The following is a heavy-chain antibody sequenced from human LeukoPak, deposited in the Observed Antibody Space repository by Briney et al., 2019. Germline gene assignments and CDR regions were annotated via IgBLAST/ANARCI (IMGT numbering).Heavy chain of an antibody. CDR3: AKGEWVASPFDY. V-gene: IGHV3-23*01. D-gene: IGHD5-12*01. CDR2: ISGSGGST. J-gene: IGHJ4*02. Sequence: GGSLRLSCAASGFTFSSYAVSWVRQAPGKGLEWVSAISGSGGSTYYADSVKGWFTISRDNSKNTLYLQMNSLRAEDTAVYYCAKGEWVASPFDYWGQGTLVTVSS. CDR1: GFTFSSYA.